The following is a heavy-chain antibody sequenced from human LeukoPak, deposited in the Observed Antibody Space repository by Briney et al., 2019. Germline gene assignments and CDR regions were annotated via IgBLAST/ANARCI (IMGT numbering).Heavy chain of an antibody. CDR3: ARGALIVGATSFDY. J-gene: IGHJ4*02. V-gene: IGHV4-59*01. D-gene: IGHD1-26*01. Sequence: NPSETLSLTCTVPGGSIISYYWSWIRQPPGRGLEWIGYIYYSGSTNYNPSLKSRVTISVDTSRNQFSLKLSSVTAADTAVYYCARGALIVGATSFDYWGQGTLVTVSS. CDR1: GGSIISYY. CDR2: IYYSGST.